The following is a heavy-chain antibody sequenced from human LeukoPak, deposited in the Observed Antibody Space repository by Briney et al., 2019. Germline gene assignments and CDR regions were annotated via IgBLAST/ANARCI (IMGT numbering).Heavy chain of an antibody. Sequence: GSSVKVSCKASGGTFSSYAISWVRQAPGQGLEWMGRIIPILGIANYAQKFQGRVTITADKSTSTAYMELSSLRSEDTAVYYGARDGGGTMVNWGQGTLVTVSS. CDR1: GGTFSSYA. CDR2: IIPILGIA. J-gene: IGHJ4*02. D-gene: IGHD3-10*01. CDR3: ARDGGGTMVN. V-gene: IGHV1-69*04.